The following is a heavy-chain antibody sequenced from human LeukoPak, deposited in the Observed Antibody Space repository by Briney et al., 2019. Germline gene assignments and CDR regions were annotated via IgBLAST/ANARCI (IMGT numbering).Heavy chain of an antibody. CDR2: IYYSGST. J-gene: IGHJ3*02. D-gene: IGHD3-22*01. CDR3: ARGRLNAFDI. V-gene: IGHV4-39*07. CDR1: GGSISRSRDY. Sequence: SETLSLTCTVSGGSISRSRDYWGWIRQPPGKGLEWIGSIYYSGSTYYNPSLKSRVTISVDTSKNQFSLKLSSVTAADTAVYYCARGRLNAFDIWGQGTMVTVSS.